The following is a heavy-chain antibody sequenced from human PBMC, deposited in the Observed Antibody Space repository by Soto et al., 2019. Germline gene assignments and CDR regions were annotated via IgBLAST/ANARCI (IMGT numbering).Heavy chain of an antibody. V-gene: IGHV3-23*01. D-gene: IGHD2-2*01. CDR3: AKLVPPKGYRLLPLGVDV. J-gene: IGHJ6*02. CDR1: GFTLDNYA. CDR2: ISGSGGST. Sequence: PGGSLRLSCAASGFTLDNYAMTWVRQAPGKGLEWVSAISGSGGSTYYADSVKGRFTISRDNSKNTLYLQMNSLRAEDTAVYYCAKLVPPKGYRLLPLGVDVWGQGTTVTVSS.